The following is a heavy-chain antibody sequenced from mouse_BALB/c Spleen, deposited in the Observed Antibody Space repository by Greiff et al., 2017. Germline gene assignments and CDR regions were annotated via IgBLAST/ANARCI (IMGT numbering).Heavy chain of an antibody. D-gene: IGHD2-1*01. Sequence: EVHLVESGGGLVKPGGSLKLSCAASGFTFSSYTMSWVRQTPEKRLEWVATISSGGGNTYYPDSVKGRFTISRDNAKNNLYLQMSSLRSEDTALYYCARSDYGSSWFAYWGQGTLVTVSA. CDR2: ISSGGGNT. CDR1: GFTFSSYT. V-gene: IGHV5-9*03. CDR3: ARSDYGSSWFAY. J-gene: IGHJ3*01.